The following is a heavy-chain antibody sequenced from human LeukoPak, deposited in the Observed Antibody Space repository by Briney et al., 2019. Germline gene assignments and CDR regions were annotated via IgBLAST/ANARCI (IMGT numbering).Heavy chain of an antibody. CDR2: ITTSGSSI. CDR1: GFTFSDYY. V-gene: IGHV3-11*04. J-gene: IGHJ3*02. CDR3: ARAKYDSSGYYYSGFDI. Sequence: GGSLRLSCAASGFTFSDYYMGWIRQAPGKGLEWVSYITTSGSSIYYADSAKGRFTMSRDNAKKSLYLQMNSLRAEDTAVYYCARAKYDSSGYYYSGFDIWGQGTMVTVSS. D-gene: IGHD3-22*01.